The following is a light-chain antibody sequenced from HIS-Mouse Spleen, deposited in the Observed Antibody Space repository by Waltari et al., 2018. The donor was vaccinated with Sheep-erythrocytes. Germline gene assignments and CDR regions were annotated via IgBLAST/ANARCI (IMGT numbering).Light chain of an antibody. CDR2: AVS. J-gene: IGLJ1*01. V-gene: IGLV2-11*01. CDR1: SSDVGGYNS. CDR3: CSYAGSYNHV. Sequence: QSALTQPRSVSGSPGQSVTIPCTGTSSDVGGYNSVYWYQQHPGKAPKLMIYAVSKRPSGVPDRFSGSKSGNTASLTISGLQAEDEADYYCCSYAGSYNHVFATGTKVTVL.